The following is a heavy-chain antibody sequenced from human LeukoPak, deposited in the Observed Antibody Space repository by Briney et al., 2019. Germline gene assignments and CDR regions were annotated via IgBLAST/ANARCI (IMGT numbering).Heavy chain of an antibody. V-gene: IGHV3-48*01. D-gene: IGHD4-23*01. CDR1: GFTFSIYS. CDR3: ARSSTVVRLDY. Sequence: GGSLRLSCAASGFTFSIYSMNWVRQAPGKGLEWVSYISSSSSTIYYADSVKGRFTIPRDNVKKSLYLQMNSLRAEDTAVYYCARSSTVVRLDYWGQGTLVTVSS. J-gene: IGHJ4*02. CDR2: ISSSSSTI.